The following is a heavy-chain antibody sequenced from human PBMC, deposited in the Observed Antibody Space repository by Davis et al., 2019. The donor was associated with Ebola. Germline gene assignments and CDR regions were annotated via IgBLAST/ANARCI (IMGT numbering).Heavy chain of an antibody. Sequence: AASVKVSCKASGDIFTTYPLHWVRQAPGQGLEWMGITKPSGGDTWYAQIFQGRLSMTRDTSTSTVFMELSSLTSEDTAMYYCTREWGSGFDPWGQGTLVIVSS. CDR1: GDIFTTYP. CDR3: TREWGSGFDP. J-gene: IGHJ5*02. V-gene: IGHV1-46*01. CDR2: TKPSGGDT. D-gene: IGHD7-27*01.